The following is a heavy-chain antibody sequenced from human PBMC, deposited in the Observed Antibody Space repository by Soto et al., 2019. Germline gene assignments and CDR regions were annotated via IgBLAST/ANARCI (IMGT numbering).Heavy chain of an antibody. CDR1: GGTFSSYA. V-gene: IGHV1-69*13. CDR3: ARDSGRVMGPPDCSGGSCYYYYYYGMDA. D-gene: IGHD2-15*01. J-gene: IGHJ6*02. Sequence: GASVKVSCKASGGTFSSYAISWVRQAPGQGLEWMGGIIPIFGTANYAQKFQGRVTITADESTSTAYMELSSLRSEDTAVYYCARDSGRVMGPPDCSGGSCYYYYYYGMDAWGQGTTVTVSS. CDR2: IIPIFGTA.